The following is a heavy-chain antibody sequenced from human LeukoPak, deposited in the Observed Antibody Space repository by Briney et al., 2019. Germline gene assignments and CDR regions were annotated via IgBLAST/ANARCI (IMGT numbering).Heavy chain of an antibody. Sequence: PSETLSLTCTVSGGSISSNVHYWGWIRQPPGKGLEWIGSIYYSGSTYYNPSLKSRVTISVDTSKNQFSLKLSSVTAADTAVYYCARVDYDILTGYYPDYWGQGTLVTVSS. J-gene: IGHJ4*02. CDR1: GGSISSNVHY. D-gene: IGHD3-9*01. CDR2: IYYSGST. CDR3: ARVDYDILTGYYPDY. V-gene: IGHV4-39*01.